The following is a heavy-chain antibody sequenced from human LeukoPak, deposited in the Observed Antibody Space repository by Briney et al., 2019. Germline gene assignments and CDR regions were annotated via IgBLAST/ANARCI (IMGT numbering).Heavy chain of an antibody. J-gene: IGHJ1*01. Sequence: GGSLRLSSATSGFTFSSSWMSWVRQVPGKGLEWVANIKEDGSDKYYLGSVKGRFTISRDNAKNSLYLQMNSLRTEDAALYYCARDKRGDNYDSSFQPWGQGTLVTVSS. V-gene: IGHV3-7*05. CDR3: ARDKRGDNYDSSFQP. CDR1: GFTFSSSW. CDR2: IKEDGSDK. D-gene: IGHD3-22*01.